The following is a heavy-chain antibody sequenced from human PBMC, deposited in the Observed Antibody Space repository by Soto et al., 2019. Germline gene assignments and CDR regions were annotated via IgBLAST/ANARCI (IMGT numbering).Heavy chain of an antibody. Sequence: GGSLRLSCAASGFTFSSYGMHWFRQAPGKGLEWVAVISYDGSNKYYADSVKGRFTISRDNSKNTLYLQMNSLRAEDTAVYYCAKVSSFGVAFFYYFDYWGQGTLVTVSS. D-gene: IGHD3-3*01. V-gene: IGHV3-30*18. CDR3: AKVSSFGVAFFYYFDY. J-gene: IGHJ4*02. CDR1: GFTFSSYG. CDR2: ISYDGSNK.